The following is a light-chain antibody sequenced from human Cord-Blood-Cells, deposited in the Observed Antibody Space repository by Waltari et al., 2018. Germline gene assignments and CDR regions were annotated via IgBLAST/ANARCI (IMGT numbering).Light chain of an antibody. Sequence: DIQMTKSPSSLSASVGDRVTITCQASPDISNYLNWYQQKPGKAPKLLIYDASNLETGVPSRFSGSGSGTDFTFTISSLQPEDIATYYCQQYDNLPYTFGQGTKLEIK. CDR1: PDISNY. V-gene: IGKV1-33*01. J-gene: IGKJ2*01. CDR3: QQYDNLPYT. CDR2: DAS.